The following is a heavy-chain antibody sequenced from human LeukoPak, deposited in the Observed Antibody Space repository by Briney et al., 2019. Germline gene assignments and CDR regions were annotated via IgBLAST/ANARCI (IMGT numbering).Heavy chain of an antibody. CDR1: GFTFSSYS. Sequence: TGGSLRLSCAASGFTFSSYSMNWVRQAPGKGLEWVSSISSSSSYTYYADSVKGRFTISRDNAKNSLYLQMNSLRAEDTAVYYCARDPDQRMYYFDYWGQGTLVTVSS. J-gene: IGHJ4*02. D-gene: IGHD2-15*01. CDR2: ISSSSSYT. V-gene: IGHV3-21*01. CDR3: ARDPDQRMYYFDY.